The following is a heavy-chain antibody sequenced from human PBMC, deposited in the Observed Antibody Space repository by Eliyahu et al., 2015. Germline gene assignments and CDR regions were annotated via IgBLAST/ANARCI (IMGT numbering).Heavy chain of an antibody. CDR3: ARGSYYYDSSGYYYSGPIWGRLDY. D-gene: IGHD3-22*01. J-gene: IGHJ4*02. CDR1: GGTXSSYA. V-gene: IGHV1-69*01. Sequence: QVQLVQSGAEVKKPGSSVKVSCKASGGTXSSYAISXVRXAPGQGLEWMGGIIPIFGTANXAQKFQGRVTITADESTSTAYMELSSLRSEDTAVYYCARGSYYYDSSGYYYSGPIWGRLDYWGQGTLVTVSS. CDR2: IIPIFGTA.